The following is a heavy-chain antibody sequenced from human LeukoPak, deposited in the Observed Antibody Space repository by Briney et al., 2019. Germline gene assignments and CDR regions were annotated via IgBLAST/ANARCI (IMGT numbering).Heavy chain of an antibody. CDR1: GGTFSSYA. CDR3: ARVLDDSPTEYYFDY. CDR2: IIPIFGTA. V-gene: IGHV1-69*01. J-gene: IGHJ4*02. D-gene: IGHD3/OR15-3a*01. Sequence: SVKVSCKASGGTFSSYAISWVRQAPGQGLEWMGGIIPIFGTANYAQKFQGRVTITADESTSTAYMGLSSLRSEDTAVYYCARVLDDSPTEYYFDYWGQGTLVTVSS.